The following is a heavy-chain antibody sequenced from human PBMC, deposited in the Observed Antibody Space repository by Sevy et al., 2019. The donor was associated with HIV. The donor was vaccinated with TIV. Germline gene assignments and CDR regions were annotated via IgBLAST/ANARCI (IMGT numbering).Heavy chain of an antibody. CDR2: ISYDGSNK. CDR3: ARDPTPNYDFWSGYYTGIPSEPEYYFDY. V-gene: IGHV3-30*04. CDR1: GFTFSSYA. J-gene: IGHJ4*01. Sequence: GGSLRLSCAASGFTFSSYAMHWVRQAPGKGLEWVAVISYDGSNKYYADSVKGRFTISRDNSKNTLYLQMNSLRAEDTAVYYCARDPTPNYDFWSGYYTGIPSEPEYYFDYWGHGTLVTVSS. D-gene: IGHD3-3*01.